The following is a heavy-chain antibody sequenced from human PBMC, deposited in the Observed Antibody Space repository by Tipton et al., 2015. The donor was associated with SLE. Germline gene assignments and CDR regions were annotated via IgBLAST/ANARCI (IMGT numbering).Heavy chain of an antibody. Sequence: SLRLSCAASGFTFSSYEMNWVRQAPGKGLEWASYISSSGSTIYYADSVKGRFTISRDNAKNSLYLQMNSLRAEDTAVYYCARDRATAGTFDYWGQGTLVTVSS. J-gene: IGHJ4*02. CDR3: ARDRATAGTFDY. D-gene: IGHD6-13*01. CDR2: ISSSGSTI. V-gene: IGHV3-48*03. CDR1: GFTFSSYE.